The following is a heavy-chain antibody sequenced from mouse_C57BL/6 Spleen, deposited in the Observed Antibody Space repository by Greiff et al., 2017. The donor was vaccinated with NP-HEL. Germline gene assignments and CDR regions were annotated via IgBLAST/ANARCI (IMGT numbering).Heavy chain of an antibody. Sequence: QVQLKESGAELVKPGASVKLSCKASGYTFTEYTIHWVKQRSGQGLEWIGWFYPGSGSIKYNEKFKDKATLTADKSSSTVYMELSRLTSEDSAVYFCARHEEGGNVYYGSSYGYAMDYWGQGTSVTVSS. CDR2: FYPGSGSI. J-gene: IGHJ4*01. CDR3: ARHEEGGNVYYGSSYGYAMDY. D-gene: IGHD1-1*01. V-gene: IGHV1-62-2*01. CDR1: GYTFTEYT.